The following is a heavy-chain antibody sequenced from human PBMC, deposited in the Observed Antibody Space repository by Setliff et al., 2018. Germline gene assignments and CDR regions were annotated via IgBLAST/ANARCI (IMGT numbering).Heavy chain of an antibody. CDR2: VDHSGNT. J-gene: IGHJ6*03. CDR1: GDSISRSTYY. V-gene: IGHV4-39*07. CDR3: ARGPPGYYYYMNV. Sequence: SETLSLTCTVSGDSISRSTYYWGWIRQSPGKGLDWIGTVDHSGNTFYNPSLKSRVTISGDTSQNYFSLKLTSVTDADTAVYYCARGPPGYYYYMNVWGKGTTVTVSS.